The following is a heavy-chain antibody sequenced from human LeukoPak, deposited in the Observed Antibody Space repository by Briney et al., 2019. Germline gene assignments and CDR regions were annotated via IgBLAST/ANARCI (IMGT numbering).Heavy chain of an antibody. D-gene: IGHD6-6*01. CDR1: GDSVSSYDAT. CDR3: ARVSSRAFDV. V-gene: IGHV6-1*01. CDR2: TYYRSKWGN. J-gene: IGHJ3*01. Sequence: SQTLSLTCAISGDSVSSYDATWNWIRQSPSRGLGWLGRTYYRSKWGNDYAVSVKSRITINPDTSKNQFSLHLNSVTPEDTAVYYCARVSSRAFDVWGQGTMVTVSP.